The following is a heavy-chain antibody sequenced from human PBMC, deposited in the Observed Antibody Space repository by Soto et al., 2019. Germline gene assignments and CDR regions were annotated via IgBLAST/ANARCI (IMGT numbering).Heavy chain of an antibody. Sequence: QVQLVESGGGVVQPGRSLRLSCAASGFTFSSFGMHWVRQAPGKGLEWVAVISYDGSNTYYADSLKGRFTISRDNSKNPLYLQMNSLRVEDTAVYYCAKALGYCSGGSCYPPGYYYGMDVWGQGTTVTVSS. V-gene: IGHV3-30*18. CDR2: ISYDGSNT. CDR3: AKALGYCSGGSCYPPGYYYGMDV. CDR1: GFTFSSFG. D-gene: IGHD2-15*01. J-gene: IGHJ6*02.